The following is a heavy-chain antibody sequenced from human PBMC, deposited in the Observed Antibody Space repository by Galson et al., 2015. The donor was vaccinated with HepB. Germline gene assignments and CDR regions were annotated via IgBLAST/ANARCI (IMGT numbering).Heavy chain of an antibody. CDR2: ISSNGGST. Sequence: SLRLSCAASGFTFSSYAMHWVRQAPGKGLEYVSAISSNGGSTYYADSVKGRFTISRDNSKNTLYLQMSSLRAVDTAVYYCVKDGRGGEVYWGQGTLVTVSS. D-gene: IGHD2-21*01. CDR3: VKDGRGGEVY. CDR1: GFTFSSYA. V-gene: IGHV3-64D*06. J-gene: IGHJ4*02.